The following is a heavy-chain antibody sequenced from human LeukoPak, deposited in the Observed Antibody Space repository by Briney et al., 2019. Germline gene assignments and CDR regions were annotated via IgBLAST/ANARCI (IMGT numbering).Heavy chain of an antibody. Sequence: QPGGSLRLSCAASGFTFSSYAMSWVRQAPGKGLEWVSAISGSGGSTYYADSVKGRFTISRDNSKNTLYLQMNSLRAEDTAVYYCAKLQSDYYGSGRAYYYGMDVWGQGTTVTVSS. J-gene: IGHJ6*02. D-gene: IGHD3-10*01. CDR1: GFTFSSYA. CDR2: ISGSGGST. CDR3: AKLQSDYYGSGRAYYYGMDV. V-gene: IGHV3-23*01.